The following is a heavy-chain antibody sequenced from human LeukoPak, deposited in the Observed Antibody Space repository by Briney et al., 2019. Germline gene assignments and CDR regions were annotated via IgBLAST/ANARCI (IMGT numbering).Heavy chain of an antibody. CDR2: IRYDGSNK. D-gene: IGHD2-15*01. CDR3: ARDGEDIVVVVAAKAAWFDP. J-gene: IGHJ5*02. CDR1: GFIFNSYG. Sequence: GGSLRLSCAASGFIFNSYGMHWVRQAPGKGLEWVAFIRYDGSNKYYADSVKGRFTISRDNSKNTLYLQMNSLRVEDTAVYYCARDGEDIVVVVAAKAAWFDPWGQGTLVTVSS. V-gene: IGHV3-30*02.